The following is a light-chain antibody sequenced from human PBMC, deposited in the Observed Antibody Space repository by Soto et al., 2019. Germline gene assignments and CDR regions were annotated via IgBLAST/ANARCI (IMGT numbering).Light chain of an antibody. CDR3: MQGTYWRT. Sequence: DVVMTQSPLSLTVTLGQPASISCRSSQSLLYSDGNTYLNWFQQRPGQSPRRLIYKVSNQDSGVPERFSGSGLGTDFTLKISRVEAEDVRIYDCMQGTYWRTFGQGTKLYSK. CDR2: KVS. CDR1: QSLLYSDGNTY. J-gene: IGKJ1*01. V-gene: IGKV2-30*01.